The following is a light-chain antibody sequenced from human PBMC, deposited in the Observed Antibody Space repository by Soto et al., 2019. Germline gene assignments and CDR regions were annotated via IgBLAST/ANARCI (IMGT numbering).Light chain of an antibody. CDR1: QSVSNNY. CDR2: GAS. J-gene: IGKJ4*01. CDR3: QQYSTSPLT. Sequence: EIVLTQSPGTLSLSTGERATLSCRTSQSVSNNYLAWYQQKPGQAPRLLIYGASSRATGIPDRFSGSGSGTDFTLTISRLEPEDFAVYHCQQYSTSPLTFGGGTKVDIK. V-gene: IGKV3-20*01.